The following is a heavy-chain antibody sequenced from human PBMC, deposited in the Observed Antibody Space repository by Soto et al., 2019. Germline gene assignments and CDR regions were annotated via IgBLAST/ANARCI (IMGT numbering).Heavy chain of an antibody. CDR2: ISAHTGSS. CDR3: ARAFFYQGSDSRGYSFDAFDF. Sequence: GTPAKASWKECGVACACRGRSSVQHAHEKALERTGWISAHTGSSEYEQRFQGRVTMTTDRSTSTAYMELRSLRSDDTAVYYCARAFFYQGSDSRGYSFDAFDFWGPGTLVTV. CDR1: GVACACRG. D-gene: IGHD3-22*01. J-gene: IGHJ3*01. V-gene: IGHV1-18*01.